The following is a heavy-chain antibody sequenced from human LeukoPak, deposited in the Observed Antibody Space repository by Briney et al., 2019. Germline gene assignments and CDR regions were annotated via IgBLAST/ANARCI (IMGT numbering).Heavy chain of an antibody. J-gene: IGHJ4*02. CDR2: ISHDGSDK. Sequence: GGSLRLSCAASGFTFSTYGMHWVRQAPGKRLEWVAVISHDGSDKYYRDSVRGRFTISRDNSRNTLYLQMNSLRAEDTAVYYCARGAPYGDYFDYWGQGTLVTVSS. CDR1: GFTFSTYG. V-gene: IGHV3-30*03. CDR3: ARGAPYGDYFDY. D-gene: IGHD4-17*01.